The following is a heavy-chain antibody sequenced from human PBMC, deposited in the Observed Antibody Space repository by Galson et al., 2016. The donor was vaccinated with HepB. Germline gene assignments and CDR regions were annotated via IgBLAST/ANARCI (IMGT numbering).Heavy chain of an antibody. V-gene: IGHV5-51*01. J-gene: IGHJ5*01. Sequence: QSGAEVKKPGESLKISCKSFGYTFTSYWIGWVRQMPGKGLEWVGIMYPGDSETRISPSFQGRVTISADKSTNSAYLHLNSLKASDTAMYYCARGHFDWLYMFDFWGQGTLVTVSS. CDR3: ARGHFDWLYMFDF. CDR1: GYTFTSYW. CDR2: MYPGDSET. D-gene: IGHD3-9*01.